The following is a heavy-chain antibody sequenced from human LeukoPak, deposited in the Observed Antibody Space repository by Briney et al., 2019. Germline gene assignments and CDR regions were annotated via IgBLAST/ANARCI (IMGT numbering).Heavy chain of an antibody. D-gene: IGHD1-26*01. J-gene: IGHJ4*02. CDR3: TTDPPMYSGSYPFDY. CDR1: GFTFSNAW. Sequence: GGSLRLSCAASGFTFSNAWMSWVRQAPGKGLEWVGRIKSKTDGGTTDYAAPVKGRFTISRDDSKNTLYLQMNSLKTEDTAVYYCTTDPPMYSGSYPFDYWGQGTLVTVSS. CDR2: IKSKTDGGTT. V-gene: IGHV3-15*01.